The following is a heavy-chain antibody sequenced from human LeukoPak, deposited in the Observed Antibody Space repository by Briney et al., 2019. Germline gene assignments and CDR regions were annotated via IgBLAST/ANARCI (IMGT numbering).Heavy chain of an antibody. CDR1: GFTSSSYA. Sequence: PGGSLRLSCSASGFTSSSYAMHWVRQAPGKGLEYVSAISSNGGGTYYADSVKGRFTISRDNSKNTLYLQMSSLRAEDTAVYYCVKGGGYSYGYSDYWGQGTLVTVSS. CDR3: VKGGGYSYGYSDY. D-gene: IGHD5-18*01. J-gene: IGHJ4*02. V-gene: IGHV3-64D*06. CDR2: ISSNGGGT.